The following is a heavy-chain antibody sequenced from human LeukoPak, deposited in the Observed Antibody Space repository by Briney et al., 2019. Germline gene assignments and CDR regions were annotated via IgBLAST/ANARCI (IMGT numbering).Heavy chain of an antibody. J-gene: IGHJ3*02. V-gene: IGHV1-69*13. CDR3: ARKDHAFDI. Sequence: VASVKVSCKASGGTFSSYAISWVRQAPGQGLEWMGGVIPIFGTANYAQKFQGRVTITADESMSTAYMELSSLRSEDTAVYYCARKDHAFDIWGQGTMVTVSS. CDR2: VIPIFGTA. CDR1: GGTFSSYA.